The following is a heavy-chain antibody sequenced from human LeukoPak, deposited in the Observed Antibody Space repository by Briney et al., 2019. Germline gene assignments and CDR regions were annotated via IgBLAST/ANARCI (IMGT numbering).Heavy chain of an antibody. CDR1: GFTFSSYA. V-gene: IGHV3-23*01. CDR3: ARDSTYYYDSSGYPPDY. Sequence: GGSLRLSCAASGFTFSSYAMSWVRQPPGKGLEWVTAISGSGGSTYYADSVKGRFTISRDNAKNTLYLQMNSLRAEDTAVYYCARDSTYYYDSSGYPPDYWGQGTLVTVSS. J-gene: IGHJ4*02. D-gene: IGHD3-22*01. CDR2: ISGSGGST.